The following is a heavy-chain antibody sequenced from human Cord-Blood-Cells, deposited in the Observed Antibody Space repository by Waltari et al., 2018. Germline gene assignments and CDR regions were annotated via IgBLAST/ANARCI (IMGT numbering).Heavy chain of an antibody. CDR1: GGSFSGYY. J-gene: IGHJ2*01. V-gene: IGHV4-34*01. Sequence: QVQLQQWGAGLLKPSETLSLTCAVYGGSFSGYYWSWIRQPPGKGLEWIGEINHSGSTNYSPSLKSRVTISVDTSKNQCSLKLSSVTAADTAVYYCARVLRLAFWYFDLWGRGTLVTVSS. CDR2: INHSGST. CDR3: ARVLRLAFWYFDL.